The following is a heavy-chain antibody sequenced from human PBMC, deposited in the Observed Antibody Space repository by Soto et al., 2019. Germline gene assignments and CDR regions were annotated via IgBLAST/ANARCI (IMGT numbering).Heavy chain of an antibody. V-gene: IGHV4-31*03. CDR1: GGSISSGGYY. Sequence: SETLSLTCTVSGGSISSGGYYWSWIRQHPGKGLEWIGYIYYSGSTYYNPSLKSRVTISVDTSKNQFSLKLSPVTAADTAVYYCARDPSSGSYAWLDPWGQGTLVTVSS. CDR3: ARDPSSGSYAWLDP. J-gene: IGHJ5*02. D-gene: IGHD1-26*01. CDR2: IYYSGST.